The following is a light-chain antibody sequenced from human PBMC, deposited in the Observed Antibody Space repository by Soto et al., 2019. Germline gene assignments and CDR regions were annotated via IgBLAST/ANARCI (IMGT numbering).Light chain of an antibody. CDR2: YDS. V-gene: IGLV3-21*04. Sequence: SYELTQPPSVSVGPGKTARITCGGNNIGSKSVHWYQQKPGQAPVLVIYYDSDRPSGIPERFSGSNSGNTATLTISRVEAGDEADYYCQVWDSSSDHHVVFGGGTKVTVL. CDR3: QVWDSSSDHHVV. J-gene: IGLJ2*01. CDR1: NIGSKS.